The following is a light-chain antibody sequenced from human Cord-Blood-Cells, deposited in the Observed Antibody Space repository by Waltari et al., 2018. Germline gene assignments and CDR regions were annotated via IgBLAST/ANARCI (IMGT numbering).Light chain of an antibody. CDR3: PHYDNLLYT. CDR2: DAS. V-gene: IGKV1-33*01. Sequence: DIQMTQSPSSLSASVGDRVTITCQASQDISNYLNWYQQKPGKAPKLLIYDASNLEPGVPSRFSGSGSVTDFTFTISSLQPEDIATYYSPHYDNLLYTLGQGTKLELK. J-gene: IGKJ2*01. CDR1: QDISNY.